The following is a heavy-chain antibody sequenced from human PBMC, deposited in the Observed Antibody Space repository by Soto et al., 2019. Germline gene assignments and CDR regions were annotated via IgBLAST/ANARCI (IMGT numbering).Heavy chain of an antibody. Sequence: EVQLVESGGGLVQPGGSLRLSCAASGFTFSSYSMNWVRQAPGKGLEWVSYISSSSSTIYYADSVKGRFTTSRDNAKNSLYVQMNSLRAEDTAVYYCASMCGSGYSHYYYYYMDVWGKGTTVTVSS. J-gene: IGHJ6*03. CDR1: GFTFSSYS. CDR2: ISSSSSTI. CDR3: ASMCGSGYSHYYYYYMDV. V-gene: IGHV3-48*01. D-gene: IGHD3-3*01.